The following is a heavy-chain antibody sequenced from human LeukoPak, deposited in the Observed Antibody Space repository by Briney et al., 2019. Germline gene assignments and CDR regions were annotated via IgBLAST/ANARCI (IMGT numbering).Heavy chain of an antibody. V-gene: IGHV4-61*05. CDR3: ARGYGLGSPYYFDY. J-gene: IGHJ4*02. CDR1: GGSIGSSSYY. Sequence: PSETLSLTCTVSGGSIGSSSYYWGWIRQPPGKGLEWIGRIYSSGGTNSNPSLKSRVTMSVDTSKNQFSLKLSPVTAADTAVYFCARGYGLGSPYYFDYWGQGTLVTVSS. D-gene: IGHD3/OR15-3a*01. CDR2: IYSSGGT.